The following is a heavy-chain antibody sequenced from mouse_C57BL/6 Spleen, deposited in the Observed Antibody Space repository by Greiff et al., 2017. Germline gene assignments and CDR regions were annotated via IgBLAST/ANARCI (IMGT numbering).Heavy chain of an antibody. J-gene: IGHJ1*03. CDR3: ARGYYGSSYWYFDV. CDR1: GYTFTDHT. CDR2: IYPRDGST. Sequence: VKLMESDAELVKPGASVKISCKVSGYTFTDHTIHWMKQRPEQGLEWIGYIYPRDGSTKYNEKFKGKATLTADKSSSTAYIQLNMLTSDDAAVYFCARGYYGSSYWYFDVWGTGTTVTVSS. D-gene: IGHD1-1*01. V-gene: IGHV1-78*01.